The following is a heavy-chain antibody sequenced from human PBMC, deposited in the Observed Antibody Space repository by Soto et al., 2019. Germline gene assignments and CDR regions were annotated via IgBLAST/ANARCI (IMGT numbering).Heavy chain of an antibody. Sequence: SETLSLTCAVYGGSFSGYYWSWIRQPPGKGLEWIGEINHSGSTNYNPSLKSRVTISVDTSKNQFSLKLSSVTAADTAVYYCARGSGGGGSCYFDYWGQGTLVTVSS. V-gene: IGHV4-34*01. D-gene: IGHD2-15*01. J-gene: IGHJ4*02. CDR3: ARGSGGGGSCYFDY. CDR1: GGSFSGYY. CDR2: INHSGST.